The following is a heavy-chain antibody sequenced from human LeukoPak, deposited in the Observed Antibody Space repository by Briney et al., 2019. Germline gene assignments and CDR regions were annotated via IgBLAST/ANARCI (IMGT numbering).Heavy chain of an antibody. J-gene: IGHJ4*02. D-gene: IGHD3-10*01. CDR3: ARSSVGSGSNFDY. V-gene: IGHV4-4*07. CDR2: IYVNVIT. Sequence: PSETLSLTCSVSADSITNYYWNWIRHPAGKGLDWIWRIYVNVITDYNPSLTSRVTLSVDTYKNHFSLNLSSVTVADTAMYYCARSSVGSGSNFDYWGQGTLVTVSS. CDR1: ADSITNYY.